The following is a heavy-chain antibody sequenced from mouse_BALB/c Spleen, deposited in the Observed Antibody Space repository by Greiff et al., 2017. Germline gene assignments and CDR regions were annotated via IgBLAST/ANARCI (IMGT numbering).Heavy chain of an antibody. J-gene: IGHJ3*01. CDR2: INPSSGYT. V-gene: IGHV1-4*02. Sequence: QVQLQQSAAELARPGASVKMSCKASGYTFTSYTMHWVKQRPGQGLEWIGYINPSSGYTEYNQKFKDKTTLTADKSSSTAYMQLSSLTSEDSAVYYCARRAYYGSSLFAYWGQGTLVTVSA. D-gene: IGHD1-1*01. CDR3: ARRAYYGSSLFAY. CDR1: GYTFTSYT.